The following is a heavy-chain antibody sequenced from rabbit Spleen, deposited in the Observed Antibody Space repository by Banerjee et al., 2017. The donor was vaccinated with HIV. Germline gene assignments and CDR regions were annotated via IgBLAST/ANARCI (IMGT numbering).Heavy chain of an antibody. Sequence: QSLEESGGDLVKPEGSLTLTCTASGFSFSNGYFMCWVRQAPGKGLEWIACIYAGSSGTSYYAMRAKGRFAISKTSSTTVTLQMTSLTVADTATYFCARSVGGGNNYLALLLWGQGALVTVS. CDR3: ARSVGGGNNYLALLL. CDR2: IYAGSSGTS. CDR1: GFSFSNGYF. J-gene: IGHJ3*01. D-gene: IGHD8-1*01. V-gene: IGHV1S40*01.